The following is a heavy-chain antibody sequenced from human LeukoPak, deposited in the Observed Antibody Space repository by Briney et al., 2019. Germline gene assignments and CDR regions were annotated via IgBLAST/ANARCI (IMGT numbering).Heavy chain of an antibody. D-gene: IGHD5-12*01. CDR2: ISGSGGST. J-gene: IGHJ6*03. V-gene: IGHV3-23*01. CDR3: ARVWLRDYMDV. CDR1: GFTYSSYG. Sequence: GGTLRLSCAASGFTYSSYGMSWVGQAPGKGLEWVSAISGSGGSTHYTTSVKGRFIISRDTPKNTLSLQINNLRAEDTAVYFCARVWLRDYMDVWGEGTTVSVSS.